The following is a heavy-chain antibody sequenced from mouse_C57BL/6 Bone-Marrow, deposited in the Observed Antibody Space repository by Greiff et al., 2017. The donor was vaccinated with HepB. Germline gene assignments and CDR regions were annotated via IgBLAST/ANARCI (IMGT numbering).Heavy chain of an antibody. Sequence: QVQLKESGAELVKPGASVKMSCRASGYTFTNNWITWVRQRPGQGLEWIGDVFPGSGGSNNNEKFKRRATLTVDTSSSTAYMQLSSLTSEDSAVYYCARDDGSSGGALDYWGQGTSVTVSS. J-gene: IGHJ4*01. CDR2: VFPGSGGS. D-gene: IGHD1-1*01. V-gene: IGHV1-55*01. CDR3: ARDDGSSGGALDY. CDR1: GYTFTNNW.